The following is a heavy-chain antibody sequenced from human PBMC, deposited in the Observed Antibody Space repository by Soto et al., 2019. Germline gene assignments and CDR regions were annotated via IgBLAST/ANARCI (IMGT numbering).Heavy chain of an antibody. CDR1: RFSFSDYY. CDR3: ASQDVVGATSRY. J-gene: IGHJ4*02. CDR2: ISSSGTTI. Sequence: GGSLRLSCAASRFSFSDYYMAWIRQAPGKGLESVSYISSSGTTIFYADSVKGRFTISRDNAKKSLYLQMNSLRAEDTAVYYCASQDVVGATSRYWGQGTLVTVSS. V-gene: IGHV3-11*01. D-gene: IGHD1-26*01.